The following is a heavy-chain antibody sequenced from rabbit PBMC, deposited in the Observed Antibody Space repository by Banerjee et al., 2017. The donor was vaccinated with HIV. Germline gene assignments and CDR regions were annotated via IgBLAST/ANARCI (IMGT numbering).Heavy chain of an antibody. J-gene: IGHJ4*01. D-gene: IGHD5-1*01. Sequence: QEQLEESGGDLVKPEGSLTLTCTASGFSFSSGYDMCWVRQAPGKGLEWIGCIYTGSGSTIYASWAKGRFTFSKTSSTTVTLQMTSLTAADTATYFCARDDGNLAFNLWGQGTLVTVS. CDR3: ARDDGNLAFNL. CDR1: GFSFSSGYD. CDR2: IYTGSGST. V-gene: IGHV1S45*01.